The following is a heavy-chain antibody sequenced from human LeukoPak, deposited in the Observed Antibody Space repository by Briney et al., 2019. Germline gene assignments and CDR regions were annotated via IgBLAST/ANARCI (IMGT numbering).Heavy chain of an antibody. CDR3: AREVVIFPDYYYYGMDV. J-gene: IGHJ6*02. Sequence: GGSLRLPCAASGFTFRDYYMTWIRQAPGKGLEWISYISRSGGTLYYSDSVEGRFTISRDNTKNSLYLQMNSLRAEDTAVYYCAREVVIFPDYYYYGMDVWGQGATVTVSS. CDR2: ISRSGGTL. D-gene: IGHD3-9*01. CDR1: GFTFRDYY. V-gene: IGHV3-11*01.